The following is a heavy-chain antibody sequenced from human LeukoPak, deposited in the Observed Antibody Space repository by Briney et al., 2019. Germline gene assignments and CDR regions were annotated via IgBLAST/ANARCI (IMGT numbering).Heavy chain of an antibody. CDR3: TRLIPRRYYDYVWGSYRYTPFDY. Sequence: SETLSLTCAVYGGSFSGYYWSWIRQPPGKGLEWIGEINHSGSTNYNPSLKSRVTISVDTSKNQFSLKLSSVTAADTAVYYCTRLIPRRYYDYVWGSYRYTPFDYWGQGTLVTVSS. D-gene: IGHD3-16*02. CDR1: GGSFSGYY. J-gene: IGHJ4*02. CDR2: INHSGST. V-gene: IGHV4-34*01.